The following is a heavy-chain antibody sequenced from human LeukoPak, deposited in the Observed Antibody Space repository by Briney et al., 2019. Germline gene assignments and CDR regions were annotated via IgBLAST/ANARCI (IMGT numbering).Heavy chain of an antibody. D-gene: IGHD7-27*01. CDR3: AKDPPLFLGNPVGPIDH. V-gene: IGHV3-23*01. J-gene: IGHJ4*02. CDR2: ISGSGGST. CDR1: GFTFSSYA. Sequence: GGSLRLSCAASGFTFSSYAMSWVRQAPGKGLEWVSAISGSGGSTYYADSVKGRFTISRDNSKNTLYLQMNSLRAEDTAVYYCAKDPPLFLGNPVGPIDHWGQGTLVTVSS.